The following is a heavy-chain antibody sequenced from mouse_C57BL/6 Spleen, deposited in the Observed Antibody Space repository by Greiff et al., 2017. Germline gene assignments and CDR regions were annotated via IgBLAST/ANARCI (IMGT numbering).Heavy chain of an antibody. Sequence: QVQLKESGAELVKPGASVKLSCKASGYTFTSYWMQWVKQRPGQGLEWIGEIDPSDSYTNYNQKFKGKATLTVDTSSSTAYMQLSSLTSEDSAVYYCARWGYSNPGWFAYWGQGTLVTVSA. CDR2: IDPSDSYT. CDR1: GYTFTSYW. J-gene: IGHJ3*01. V-gene: IGHV1-50*01. D-gene: IGHD2-5*01. CDR3: ARWGYSNPGWFAY.